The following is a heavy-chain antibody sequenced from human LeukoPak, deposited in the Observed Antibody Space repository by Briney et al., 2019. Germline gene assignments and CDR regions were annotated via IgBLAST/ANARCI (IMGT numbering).Heavy chain of an antibody. CDR3: ARDRYSSGWYFDY. V-gene: IGHV3-21*01. J-gene: IGHJ4*02. Sequence: GGSLRLSCAASGFTFSTYSMNWVRQAPGKGLEWVSSISSTSSYIYYADSVKGRFTISRDNAQKSLYLQMNSLRAEDTAVYYCARDRYSSGWYFDYWGQGTLVTVSS. D-gene: IGHD6-19*01. CDR1: GFTFSTYS. CDR2: ISSTSSYI.